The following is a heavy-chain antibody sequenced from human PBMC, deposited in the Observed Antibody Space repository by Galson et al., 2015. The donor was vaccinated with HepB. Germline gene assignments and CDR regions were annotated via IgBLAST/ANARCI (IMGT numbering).Heavy chain of an antibody. Sequence: SLRLSCAASGFSFRSNAMHWVRQAPGKGLEWVAVLSYDGSDKNYADSVKGRFTIPRDNSKNTLYLQMNSLRTEDTAVYFCAKDRGSSGWYGSVGSPQGPWGQGTLVTVSS. V-gene: IGHV3-30*18. CDR3: AKDRGSSGWYGSVGSPQGP. CDR1: GFSFRSNA. D-gene: IGHD6-19*01. CDR2: LSYDGSDK. J-gene: IGHJ5*02.